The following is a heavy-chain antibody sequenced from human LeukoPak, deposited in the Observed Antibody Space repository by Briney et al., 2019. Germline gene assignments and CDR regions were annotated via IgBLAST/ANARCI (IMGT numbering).Heavy chain of an antibody. Sequence: SETLSLTCAVYGWSFNDYYWNWIRQPPGKGLEWIGEINARGDTNYNPSLKSRVTMSVDTSKNQFSLRLTSMIAADTAVYYCARGQVPAARGYNWFDPRGQGTLVTVSS. CDR2: INARGDT. J-gene: IGHJ5*02. D-gene: IGHD2-2*01. V-gene: IGHV4-34*01. CDR3: ARGQVPAARGYNWFDP. CDR1: GWSFNDYY.